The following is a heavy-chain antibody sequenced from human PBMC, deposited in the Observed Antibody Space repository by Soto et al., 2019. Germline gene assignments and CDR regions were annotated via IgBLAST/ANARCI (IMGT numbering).Heavy chain of an antibody. CDR3: AKVMIHPPMITFGGVIVIPLYYFDY. Sequence: GGSLRLSCAASGFTFSSYAMSWVRQAPGKGLEWVSAISGSGGSTYYADSVKGRFTISRDNSKNTLYLQMNSLRAEDTAVYYCAKVMIHPPMITFGGVIVIPLYYFDYWGQGTLVTVSS. CDR2: ISGSGGST. CDR1: GFTFSSYA. D-gene: IGHD3-16*02. V-gene: IGHV3-23*01. J-gene: IGHJ4*02.